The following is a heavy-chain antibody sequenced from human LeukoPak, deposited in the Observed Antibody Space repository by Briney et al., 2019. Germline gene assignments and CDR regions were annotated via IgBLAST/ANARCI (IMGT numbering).Heavy chain of an antibody. J-gene: IGHJ4*02. D-gene: IGHD3-9*01. CDR2: ISGSGGST. CDR1: GFTFSGYV. V-gene: IGHV3-23*01. Sequence: GGSLRLSCAASGFTFSGYVMTWVRQPPGKGLQWVADISGSGGSTYYADSVKGRFTISRDNSKNTLYLQMNSLKAEDTAVYYCAKDVLTGYLPLCDYWGQGTLVTVSS. CDR3: AKDVLTGYLPLCDY.